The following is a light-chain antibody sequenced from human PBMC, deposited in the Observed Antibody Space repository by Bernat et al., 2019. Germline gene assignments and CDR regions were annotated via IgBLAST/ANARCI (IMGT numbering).Light chain of an antibody. CDR2: DVT. J-gene: IGLJ3*02. V-gene: IGLV2-8*01. CDR3: SSYAVSSNWV. Sequence: QSALTQPPSASGSPGQSVTISCTGTSSDVGRYNYVSWYQQHPGKVPKLIIYDVTKRPSRIPDRFSGSKSGNTASLTVSGLQAEDDADYYCSSYAVSSNWVFGGGTKLTVL. CDR1: SSDVGRYNY.